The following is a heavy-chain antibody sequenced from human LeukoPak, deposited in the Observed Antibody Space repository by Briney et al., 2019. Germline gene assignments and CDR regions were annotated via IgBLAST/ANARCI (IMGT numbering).Heavy chain of an antibody. CDR2: IYYSGDT. J-gene: IGHJ4*02. CDR3: ARLLAGCSGSKCRAHFDY. D-gene: IGHD2-15*01. CDR1: GDSISGNY. V-gene: IGHV4-59*01. Sequence: SETLSLTCSVSGDSISGNYWSWMRQPPGKELEWIGYIYYSGDTNYNPSLKSRVTMSVDTFKNQFSVNLSSVTAADTAVYYCARLLAGCSGSKCRAHFDYWGQGTLVTVSS.